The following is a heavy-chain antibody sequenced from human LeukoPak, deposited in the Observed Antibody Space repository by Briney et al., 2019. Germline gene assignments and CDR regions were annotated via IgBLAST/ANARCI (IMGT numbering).Heavy chain of an antibody. CDR1: GFTFSSPW. CDR2: ISSDGSSS. D-gene: IGHD5-18*01. V-gene: IGHV3-74*01. J-gene: IGHJ4*02. CDR3: ARSSGYGYDY. Sequence: GGSLRLSCEASGFTFSSPWMNWVRQAPGKGLVWVSRISSDGSSSSYADSVKGRFTISRDNAKNTLSLQMNSLRAEDTAVYYCARSSGYGYDYWGQGTLVTVSS.